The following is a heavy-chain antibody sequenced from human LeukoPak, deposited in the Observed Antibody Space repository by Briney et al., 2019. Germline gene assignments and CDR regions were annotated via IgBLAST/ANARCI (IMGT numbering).Heavy chain of an antibody. J-gene: IGHJ6*02. D-gene: IGHD3-16*01. V-gene: IGHV4-39*01. CDR1: GGSISSSSYY. CDR2: IYYSGST. CDR3: ARHTSASYYYGMDV. Sequence: SETLSLTCTVSGGSISSSSYYWGWIRQSPGKGLEWIGSIYYSGSTYYKPSLESRVTISVDTSKNQFSLKLSSVTAADTAVYYCARHTSASYYYGMDVWGQGTTVTVSS.